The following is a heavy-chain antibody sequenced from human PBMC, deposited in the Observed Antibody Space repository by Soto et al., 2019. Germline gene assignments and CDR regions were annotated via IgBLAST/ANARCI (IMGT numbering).Heavy chain of an antibody. CDR3: ARAPRITMVRGVSIYYYYYGMDV. CDR1: GGSFSGYY. D-gene: IGHD3-10*01. CDR2: INHSGST. Sequence: SETLSLTCAVYGGSFSGYYWSWIRQPPGKGLEWIGEINHSGSTNYSPSLKSRVTISVDTSKNQFSLKLSSVTAADTAVYYCARAPRITMVRGVSIYYYYYGMDVWGQGTTVNVSS. V-gene: IGHV4-34*01. J-gene: IGHJ6*02.